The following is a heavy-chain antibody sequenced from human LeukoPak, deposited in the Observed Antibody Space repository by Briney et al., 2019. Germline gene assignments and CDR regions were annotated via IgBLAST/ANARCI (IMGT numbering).Heavy chain of an antibody. CDR1: GYTFSDYS. V-gene: IGHV3-48*02. J-gene: IGHJ3*02. Sequence: PGGSLRLFCAASGYTFSDYSMNWARQAPGKGLEWVSYIGANSDIYHADSVKGRFTIFRDNARNSLSLRMNRLRDDDSAVYYCAREGYYGGFEIWGRGTVVTVSS. D-gene: IGHD3-10*01. CDR2: IGANSDI. CDR3: AREGYYGGFEI.